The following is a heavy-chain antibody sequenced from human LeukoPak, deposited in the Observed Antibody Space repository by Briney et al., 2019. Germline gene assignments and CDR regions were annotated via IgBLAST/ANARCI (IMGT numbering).Heavy chain of an antibody. D-gene: IGHD3-3*01. J-gene: IGHJ5*01. CDR3: ARRITIFGDGNWFDF. CDR2: IYPGDSDT. CDR1: GYSFTSYW. Sequence: GESLKISCKGSGYSFTSYWIGWVRQMPGKGLEWMGIIYPGDSDTRYSPSFQGQVTISADKSINTAYLQWSSLKASDTAMYYCARRITIFGDGNWFDFWGQGTLVTVSS. V-gene: IGHV5-51*01.